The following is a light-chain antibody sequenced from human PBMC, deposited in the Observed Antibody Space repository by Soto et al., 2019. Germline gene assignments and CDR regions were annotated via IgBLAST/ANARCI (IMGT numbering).Light chain of an antibody. V-gene: IGKV1-12*01. CDR2: SAS. CDR1: QGIGSW. Sequence: DIQMTQSPSSVSASVGDRVTITCRASQGIGSWLAWYQQKSGKAPTLLIYSASTLQSGVPSRFSGSGSGTDFTLTISSLQPEDFATYYCQQASSFPRTFGGRTKVEIK. CDR3: QQASSFPRT. J-gene: IGKJ4*01.